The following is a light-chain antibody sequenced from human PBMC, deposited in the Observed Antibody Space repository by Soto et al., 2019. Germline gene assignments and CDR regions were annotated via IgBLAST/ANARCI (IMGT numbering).Light chain of an antibody. CDR3: SLYYSGVRL. V-gene: IGLV7-46*01. J-gene: IGLJ2*01. Sequence: QAVVTQEPSLTVSPGGTVTLTCGSSTGAVTSGHYPFWFQQKPGQAPRTLIYDTSNKHSWTPVRFSGSLLGGKAALTLSGAQPEDEAEYYCSLYYSGVRLFGGGTKLTVL. CDR1: TGAVTSGHY. CDR2: DTS.